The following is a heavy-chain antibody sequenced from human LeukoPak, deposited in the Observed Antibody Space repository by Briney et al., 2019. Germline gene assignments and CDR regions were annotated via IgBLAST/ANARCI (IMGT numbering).Heavy chain of an antibody. J-gene: IGHJ4*02. CDR3: ARDRWTAMKD. CDR1: GFTFSGYT. V-gene: IGHV3-48*01. D-gene: IGHD5-18*01. CDR2: ISSSSTSI. Sequence: GGSLRLSCAASGFTFSGYTMNWVRQAPGKELECVSYISSSSTSIYYADSVKGRFTISRDNAKNSLWLQMNSLRAEDTAVYYCARDRWTAMKDWGPGTLVTVSS.